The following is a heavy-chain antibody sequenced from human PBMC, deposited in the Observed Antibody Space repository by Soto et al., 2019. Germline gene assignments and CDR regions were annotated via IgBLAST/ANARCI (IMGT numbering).Heavy chain of an antibody. D-gene: IGHD6-19*01. J-gene: IGHJ4*02. V-gene: IGHV1-18*04. CDR1: GYTFTTYG. CDR3: ARASDGYRSGWYDGDFHY. CDR2: IRADTGYT. Sequence: QVQLVQSGGEVRKPGASVKVSCKASGYTFTTYGVSWVRQAPGQGLECMGWIRADTGYTNYSQKFQGRVTITTDTAKSQADMELRSLTADDTDVYYCARASDGYRSGWYDGDFHYWGQGTLVTVCS.